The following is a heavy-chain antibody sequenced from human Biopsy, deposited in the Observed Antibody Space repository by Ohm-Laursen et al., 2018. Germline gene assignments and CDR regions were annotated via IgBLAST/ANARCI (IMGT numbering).Heavy chain of an antibody. J-gene: IGHJ4*02. CDR2: IYPGGST. V-gene: IGHV4-4*07. Sequence: TLSLTGNVSGGDINNYYWSWIRQPAGKGLEWIGRIYPGGSTNYNPSLKSRVTISADTSKNHFSLKLTSVTAADTAVYYCARESALAGDFDSWGQGTLVTVSS. CDR3: ARESALAGDFDS. CDR1: GGDINNYY. D-gene: IGHD6-19*01.